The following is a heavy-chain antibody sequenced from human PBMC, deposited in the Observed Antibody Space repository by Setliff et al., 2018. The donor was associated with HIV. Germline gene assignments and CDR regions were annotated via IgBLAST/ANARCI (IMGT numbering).Heavy chain of an antibody. CDR1: GGSISSGSYH. Sequence: SETLSLTCTVSGGSISSGSYHWSWIRQPAGKGLEWIGRFYTSGSTNYNPSLKSRVTISVEKSKNQFSLNLSSVTAADTAVYYCASSYDPNYYVSGSYHRHQGMHFDYWGQGMLVTVSS. CDR3: ASSYDPNYYVSGSYHRHQGMHFDY. J-gene: IGHJ4*02. V-gene: IGHV4-61*02. CDR2: FYTSGST. D-gene: IGHD3-10*01.